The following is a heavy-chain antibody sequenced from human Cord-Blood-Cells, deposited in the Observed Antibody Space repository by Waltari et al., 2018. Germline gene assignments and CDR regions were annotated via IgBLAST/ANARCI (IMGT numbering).Heavy chain of an antibody. CDR2: ICSGGST. D-gene: IGHD6-6*01. CDR3: ARYIAARAFDI. V-gene: IGHV3-53*01. J-gene: IGHJ3*02. CDR1: GFTGSRKY. Sequence: EVQLVESGGGLIQLGGSLRLSCAASGFTGSRKYLRWVRQVPGKGREWVSVICSGGSTYYADSVKGRFTISRDNSNNSLYLQMNSLRAEDTAVYYCARYIAARAFDIWGQGTMVTVSS.